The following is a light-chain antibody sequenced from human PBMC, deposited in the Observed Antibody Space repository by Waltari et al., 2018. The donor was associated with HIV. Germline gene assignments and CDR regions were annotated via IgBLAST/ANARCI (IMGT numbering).Light chain of an antibody. CDR2: KDI. J-gene: IGLJ2*01. V-gene: IGLV3-25*03. Sequence: SYELTQPPSLSVSPGQTARITCSGDALSMQYGYWYQQKPGQAPVLGRYKDIERSSGITERFSGSSSGTTVTLTISGAQAEDEAAYFCQSTDRSGSYIIFGGGTKLTVL. CDR3: QSTDRSGSYII. CDR1: ALSMQY.